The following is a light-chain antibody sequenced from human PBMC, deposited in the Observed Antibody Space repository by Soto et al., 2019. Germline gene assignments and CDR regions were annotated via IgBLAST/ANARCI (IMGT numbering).Light chain of an antibody. J-gene: IGKJ2*01. CDR1: QSVSSSF. Sequence: DIVLTQSPGTLSLSPGERATLSCRASQSVSSSFLAWYQQKPGQSPRLLIYGASSRATGIPDRFSGSGSGTDFTLIISRLEPEDFAVYYYQQYGSSPYTFGQGTKVEIK. CDR3: QQYGSSPYT. CDR2: GAS. V-gene: IGKV3-20*01.